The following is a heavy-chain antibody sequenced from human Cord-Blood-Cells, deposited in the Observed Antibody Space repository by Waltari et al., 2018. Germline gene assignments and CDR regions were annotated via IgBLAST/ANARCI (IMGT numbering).Heavy chain of an antibody. Sequence: VQLVVSGVGVVQPGSFLGLSCAASDVTFSSYGMHWVRQAPGKGLEWVAVIWYDGSNKYYADSVKGRFTISRDNSKNTLYLQMNSLRAEDTAVYYCARAEYWYFDLWGRGTLVTVSS. CDR2: IWYDGSNK. CDR3: ARAEYWYFDL. CDR1: DVTFSSYG. V-gene: IGHV3-33*01. J-gene: IGHJ2*01.